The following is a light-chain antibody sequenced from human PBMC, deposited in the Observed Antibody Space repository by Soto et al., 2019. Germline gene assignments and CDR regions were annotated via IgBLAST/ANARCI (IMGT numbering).Light chain of an antibody. CDR2: GAS. CDR1: QSIGTD. CDR3: QQIYSTPWT. J-gene: IGKJ1*01. V-gene: IGKV1-39*01. Sequence: DIQMTQSPSSLSASLGDRVSITCRASQSIGTDLNWYQQKPGKAPKLLISGASTLQGGVPSRFSGSVSGTEFTLTISSLQPGDLATYFCQQIYSTPWTFAQGTKVDI.